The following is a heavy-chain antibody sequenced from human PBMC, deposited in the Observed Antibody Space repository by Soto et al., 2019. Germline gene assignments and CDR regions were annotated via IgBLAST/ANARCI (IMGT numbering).Heavy chain of an antibody. Sequence: QLQLQESGSRLVKPSHTLSLTCAVSGGSLSSSAYSWSWIRQTPGKGLEWIGFIYQSGSTYYNPSLKSRVTLSLDRPKNQISLKLSSVSAADTAVYYGARELLYYDSSGYSWDDAFDIWGQGIMVTVSS. J-gene: IGHJ3*02. D-gene: IGHD3-22*01. CDR3: ARELLYYDSSGYSWDDAFDI. CDR2: IYQSGST. CDR1: GGSLSSSAYS. V-gene: IGHV4-30-2*01.